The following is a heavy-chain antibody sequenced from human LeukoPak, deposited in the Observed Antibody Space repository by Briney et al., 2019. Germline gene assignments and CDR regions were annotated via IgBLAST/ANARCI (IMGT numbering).Heavy chain of an antibody. Sequence: SETLSLTCAVYGGSFNAYHWSWIRQPPGKGLEWIGEINHSGGTNYNPSLKSRVTMLVDTSMNQFSLKLISVTAADTAVYYCATERRYSSGRWDYYFDNWGQGTLVTVSS. V-gene: IGHV4-34*01. CDR2: INHSGGT. J-gene: IGHJ4*02. CDR1: GGSFNAYH. CDR3: ATERRYSSGRWDYYFDN. D-gene: IGHD6-19*01.